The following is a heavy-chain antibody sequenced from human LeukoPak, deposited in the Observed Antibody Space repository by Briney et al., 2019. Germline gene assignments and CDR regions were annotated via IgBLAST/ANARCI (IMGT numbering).Heavy chain of an antibody. Sequence: PSETLSLTCAVYGGSFSGYYWSWIRQPPGKGLEWIGEINHSGSTKYNPSFKSRVTISVDTSKNQFSLKLSSVTAADTAVYYCAREGTAGTNLNWFDPWGQGTLVTVSS. CDR1: GGSFSGYY. D-gene: IGHD1-1*01. CDR3: AREGTAGTNLNWFDP. V-gene: IGHV4-34*01. J-gene: IGHJ5*02. CDR2: INHSGST.